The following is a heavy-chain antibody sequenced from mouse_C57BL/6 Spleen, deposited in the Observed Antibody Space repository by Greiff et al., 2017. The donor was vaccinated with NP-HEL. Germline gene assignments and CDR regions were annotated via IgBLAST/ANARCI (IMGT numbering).Heavy chain of an antibody. CDR2: INPSSGYT. CDR1: GYTFTSDW. CDR3: GVGAMDY. V-gene: IGHV1-7*01. J-gene: IGHJ4*01. D-gene: IGHD3-1*01. Sequence: VQLQESGAEPAKPGASVKLSCKASGYTFTSDWMHWVKQRPGQGLEWIGYINPSSGYTKYNQKFKDKATLTADKSSSTAYMQLSSLTYEDSAVYYCGVGAMDYWGQGTSVTVSS.